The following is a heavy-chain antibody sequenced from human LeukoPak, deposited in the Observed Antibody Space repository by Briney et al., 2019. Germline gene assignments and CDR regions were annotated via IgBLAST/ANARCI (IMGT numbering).Heavy chain of an antibody. D-gene: IGHD3-3*01. J-gene: IGHJ3*02. CDR2: ISAYNGNT. Sequence: GASVKVSCKASGYTFTSYGISWVRQAPGQGLEWMGWISAYNGNTNYAQKLQGRVTMTTDTSTSTAYMELRSLRSDDTAVYYCARDPARTGYYDFWSAPGAFDIWGQGTMVTVSS. CDR1: GYTFTSYG. CDR3: ARDPARTGYYDFWSAPGAFDI. V-gene: IGHV1-18*01.